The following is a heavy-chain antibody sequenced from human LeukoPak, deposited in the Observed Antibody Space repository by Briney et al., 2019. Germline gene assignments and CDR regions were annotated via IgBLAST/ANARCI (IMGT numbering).Heavy chain of an antibody. CDR2: INWNGGST. CDR3: AKSLYDYVWGSYRFVIGAFDI. CDR1: GFTFDDYG. Sequence: PGGSLRLSCAASGFTFDDYGMSWVRQAPGKGLEWVSGINWNGGSTGYADSVKGRFTISRDNAKNSLYLQMNSLRAEDTAVYYCAKSLYDYVWGSYRFVIGAFDIWGQGTMVTVSS. V-gene: IGHV3-20*04. D-gene: IGHD3-16*02. J-gene: IGHJ3*02.